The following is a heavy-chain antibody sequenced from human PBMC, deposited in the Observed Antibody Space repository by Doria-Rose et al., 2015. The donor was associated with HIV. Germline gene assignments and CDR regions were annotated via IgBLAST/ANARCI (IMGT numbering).Heavy chain of an antibody. CDR1: GGSISHYY. CDR3: ARVLSGTYDY. V-gene: IGHV4-59*01. D-gene: IGHD1-26*01. Sequence: QVQLQESGPGLVKPSETLSLNCSVSGGSISHYYWSWIRQPPGKGLEYIGDIFCTGSTNYSPSLKSRVSISIDTSKNKFSLRLSSVTAADTAVYYCARVLSGTYDYWGQGTLVTVSS. CDR2: IFCTGST. J-gene: IGHJ4*02.